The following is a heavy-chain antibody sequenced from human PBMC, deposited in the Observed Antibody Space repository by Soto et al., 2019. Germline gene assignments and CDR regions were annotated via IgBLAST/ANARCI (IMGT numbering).Heavy chain of an antibody. V-gene: IGHV4-30-4*01. J-gene: IGHJ6*02. Sequence: QVQLQESGPGLVKPSQTLSLTCTVSGGSISSGDYYWSWIRQPPGKGLEWIGYIYYSGSTYYNPSLKIRVTISVDTSKNQFSLKLSSVTAADTAVYYCARAWFTAMGNYYGMDVWGQGTTVTVSS. D-gene: IGHD5-18*01. CDR1: GGSISSGDYY. CDR3: ARAWFTAMGNYYGMDV. CDR2: IYYSGST.